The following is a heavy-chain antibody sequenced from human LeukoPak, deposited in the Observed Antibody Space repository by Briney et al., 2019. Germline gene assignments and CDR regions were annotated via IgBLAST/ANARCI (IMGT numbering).Heavy chain of an antibody. Sequence: GGSLRLSCVASGFPFSSYWMTWVRQAPGKGLEWVANIKQDGSKKSYVDSVKGRFTISRDNAKNSLYLQMNSLRAEDTAVYYCASLAQLGQKIDYWGQGTLVTVSS. CDR2: IKQDGSKK. CDR3: ASLAQLGQKIDY. V-gene: IGHV3-7*01. CDR1: GFPFSSYW. D-gene: IGHD6-13*01. J-gene: IGHJ4*02.